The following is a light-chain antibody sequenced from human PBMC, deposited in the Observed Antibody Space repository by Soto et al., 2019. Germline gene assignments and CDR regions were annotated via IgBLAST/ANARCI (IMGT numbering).Light chain of an antibody. V-gene: IGLV2-14*03. Sequence: QSVLTQPASVSGSPGQSITISCTGASSDVGGYNYVSWYQQHPGKAPEVMIYDVTNRPSGVSSRFSGSKSGNTASLTISGLQAEDEADYYCSSYTSSSARKYVFGNGTKVTVL. CDR1: SSDVGGYNY. CDR2: DVT. J-gene: IGLJ1*01. CDR3: SSYTSSSARKYV.